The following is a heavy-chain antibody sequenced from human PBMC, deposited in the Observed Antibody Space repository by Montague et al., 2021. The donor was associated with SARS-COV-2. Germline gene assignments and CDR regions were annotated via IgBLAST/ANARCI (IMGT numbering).Heavy chain of an antibody. V-gene: IGHV3-20*04. Sequence: FLRLSCAASGFTFTDCTMNWVRQVPGKGLEWVSGINWNGGDTGYADSVKGRFTISRDNAKNSLYLQMNSLRDEDTAFYYCARVKVGATIDYWGQGTLVTVSS. CDR2: INWNGGDT. J-gene: IGHJ4*02. CDR3: ARVKVGATIDY. D-gene: IGHD1-26*01. CDR1: GFTFTDCT.